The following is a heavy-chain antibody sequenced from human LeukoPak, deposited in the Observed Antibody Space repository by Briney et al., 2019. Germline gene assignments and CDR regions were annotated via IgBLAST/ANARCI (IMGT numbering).Heavy chain of an antibody. J-gene: IGHJ4*02. Sequence: PSETLSLTCAVYGGSFSGYFWTWIRQPPGKGLEWIGEINHSGSTNYNPSLKSRVTISVDTSKNQFSLKLTSVTAADTAMYYCARGVGFVKIDYWGQGTLVTVSP. CDR2: INHSGST. V-gene: IGHV4-34*01. CDR3: ARGVGFVKIDY. D-gene: IGHD3-10*01. CDR1: GGSFSGYF.